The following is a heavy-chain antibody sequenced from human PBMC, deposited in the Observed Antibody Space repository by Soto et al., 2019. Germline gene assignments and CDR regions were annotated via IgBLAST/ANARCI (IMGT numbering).Heavy chain of an antibody. V-gene: IGHV3-21*06. Sequence: GGSLRLSCAASGFTFTRYSMNWVRQAPGKGLEWVSSISSTTNFIYYGDSMKGRFTISRDNAKNSLYLEMNSLRAEDTAVYYCARESEDLTSNFDYWGQGTLVTVSS. J-gene: IGHJ4*02. CDR1: GFTFTRYS. CDR2: ISSTTNFI. CDR3: ARESEDLTSNFDY.